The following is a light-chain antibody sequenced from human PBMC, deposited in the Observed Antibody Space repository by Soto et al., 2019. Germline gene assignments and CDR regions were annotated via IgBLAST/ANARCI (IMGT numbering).Light chain of an antibody. V-gene: IGKV1-39*01. CDR2: AAS. J-gene: IGKJ1*01. CDR1: QSISSY. CDR3: QQSYSTPRT. Sequence: DIQMTQSPSSLSASVGYTVTITCRASQSISSYLNWYQQKPGKAPKLPIYAASSLQSGVPSRFSGSGSGTDFTLTISSLQPEDFATYYCQQSYSTPRTFGQGTKVDIK.